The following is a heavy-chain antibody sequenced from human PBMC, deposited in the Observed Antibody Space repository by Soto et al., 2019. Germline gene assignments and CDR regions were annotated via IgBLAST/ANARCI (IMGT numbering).Heavy chain of an antibody. V-gene: IGHV3-21*01. J-gene: IGHJ5*02. CDR3: VRESISGTGWFDP. D-gene: IGHD1-20*01. Sequence: GGSLRLSCAASGFSFSDYSMNWVRQAPGKGLEWVSSIDSSSVYIYYADSLKGRFTISRDNAKNSLYLQMNSLRAEDTAVYYCVRESISGTGWFDPWGQGTLVTVSS. CDR1: GFSFSDYS. CDR2: IDSSSVYI.